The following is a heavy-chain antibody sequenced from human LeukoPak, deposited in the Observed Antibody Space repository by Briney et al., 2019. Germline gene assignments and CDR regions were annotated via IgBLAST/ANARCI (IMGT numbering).Heavy chain of an antibody. J-gene: IGHJ3*02. D-gene: IGHD3-3*01. V-gene: IGHV3-23*01. CDR3: AKDHRDFWSGPDAFDI. CDR2: ISGSGGST. Sequence: GGSLRLSCAASGFTFSSYAMSWVRQAPGKGLEWASVISGSGGSTYYADSVKGRFIISRDNSKNTLYLQMNSLRAEDTAVYYCAKDHRDFWSGPDAFDIWGQGTMVTVSS. CDR1: GFTFSSYA.